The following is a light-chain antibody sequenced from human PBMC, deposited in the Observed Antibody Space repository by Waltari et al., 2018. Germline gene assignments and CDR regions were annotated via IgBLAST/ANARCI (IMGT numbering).Light chain of an antibody. CDR1: QSVLYRSSNRNY. Sequence: DIVMTQSPDSLAVSLGERATLNCTSSQSVLYRSSNRNYLAWYQQKSGQPPKLLIYWASTRESGVPDRFSGSGSGTDFTLTISSLQAEDVAVYYCQQYYDTPQTFGQGTKVEIK. J-gene: IGKJ1*01. CDR3: QQYYDTPQT. V-gene: IGKV4-1*01. CDR2: WAS.